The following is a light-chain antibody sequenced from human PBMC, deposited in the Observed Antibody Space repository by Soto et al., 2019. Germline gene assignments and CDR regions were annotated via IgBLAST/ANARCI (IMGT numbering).Light chain of an antibody. V-gene: IGKV1-39*01. J-gene: IGKJ1*01. CDR2: NAS. CDR1: QTISNF. CDR3: QHYGSSPTT. Sequence: DIQMTQSPSSLFASVGDRLTITCRASQTISNFLNWYQQKPGRAPKLLIYNASSLQSGVPSRFSGSGSGTDFTLTISRLEPEDFAVYYCQHYGSSPTTFGQGTKVDI.